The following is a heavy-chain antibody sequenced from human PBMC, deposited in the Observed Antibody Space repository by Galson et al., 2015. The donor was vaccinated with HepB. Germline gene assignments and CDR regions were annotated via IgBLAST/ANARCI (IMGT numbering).Heavy chain of an antibody. J-gene: IGHJ6*02. CDR3: ARDGSFGYYYYYYGMDV. CDR1: GLTFSSYW. CDR2: IKQDGSEK. V-gene: IGHV3-7*01. D-gene: IGHD3-10*01. Sequence: SLRLSCAASGLTFSSYWMSWVRQAPGKGLEWVANIKQDGSEKNYVDSVKGRFTISRDNAKNSLYLQMNSLTAEDTAVYYCARDGSFGYYYYYYGMDVWGQGTTVTVSS.